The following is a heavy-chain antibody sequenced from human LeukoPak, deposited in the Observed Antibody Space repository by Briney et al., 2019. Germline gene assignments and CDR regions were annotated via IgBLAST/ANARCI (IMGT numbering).Heavy chain of an antibody. D-gene: IGHD6-19*01. J-gene: IGHJ5*02. V-gene: IGHV1-18*01. CDR2: ISAYNGNT. CDR1: GYTFTSYD. CDR3: ARSYSSGWYNWFDP. Sequence: ASVKVSCKASGYTFTSYDINWVRQAPGQGLEWMGWISAYNGNTNYAQKLQGRVTMTTDTSTSTAYMELRSLRSDDTAVYYCARSYSSGWYNWFDPWGQGTLVTVSS.